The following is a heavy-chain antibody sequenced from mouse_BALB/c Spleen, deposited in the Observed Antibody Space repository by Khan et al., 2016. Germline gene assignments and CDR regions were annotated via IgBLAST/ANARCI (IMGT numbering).Heavy chain of an antibody. CDR3: AINWDEEDY. J-gene: IGHJ3*01. CDR1: GYSITSDYA. Sequence: EVQLQASGPGLVKPSQSLSLTCTVTGYSITSDYAWNWIRQFPGNKLEWMGYISYSGSTSYNPSLKSRISITRDTSKNQFFLQLNSVTTEDTATYYCAINWDEEDYWGQGTLVTVSA. CDR2: ISYSGST. D-gene: IGHD4-1*02. V-gene: IGHV3-2*02.